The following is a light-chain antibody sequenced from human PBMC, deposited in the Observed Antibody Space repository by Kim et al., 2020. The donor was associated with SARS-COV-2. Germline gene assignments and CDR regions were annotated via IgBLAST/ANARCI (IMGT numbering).Light chain of an antibody. CDR1: SGNIASNY. J-gene: IGLJ3*02. CDR2: EDN. Sequence: GKTVTISCTRSSGNIASNYVQWYQQRPGSSPTTVIYEDNQRPSGVPDRFSGSIDRSSNSASLTISGLKTEDEADYYCQSYDSSNQVFGGGTQLTVL. V-gene: IGLV6-57*01. CDR3: QSYDSSNQV.